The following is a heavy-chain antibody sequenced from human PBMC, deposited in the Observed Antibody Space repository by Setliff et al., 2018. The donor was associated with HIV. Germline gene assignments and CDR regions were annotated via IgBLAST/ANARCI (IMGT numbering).Heavy chain of an antibody. Sequence: GESLKISCQGFGYSFVSYWIGWVRHGPGKGLEWMAIVYPPDSETVYSPSFQGQVTISVDNSISTTFLQWSSLRASDTAIYFCVRHITNPRWAYFDYWGQGTPVTVSS. D-gene: IGHD1-20*01. V-gene: IGHV5-51*01. J-gene: IGHJ4*02. CDR1: GYSFVSYW. CDR3: VRHITNPRWAYFDY. CDR2: VYPPDSET.